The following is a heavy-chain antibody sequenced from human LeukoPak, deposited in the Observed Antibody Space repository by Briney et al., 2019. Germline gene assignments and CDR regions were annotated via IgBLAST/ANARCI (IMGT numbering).Heavy chain of an antibody. CDR3: ASDLGYYYYGMDV. Sequence: PGGSLRLSCAASGFTVSSNYVSWVRQAPGKGLEWVSVIYSGGSTYYADSVKGRFTFSRDNSKNTLYLQMNSLRAEDTAVYYCASDLGYYYYGMDVWGQGTTVTVSS. V-gene: IGHV3-53*01. CDR2: IYSGGST. CDR1: GFTVSSNY. J-gene: IGHJ6*02.